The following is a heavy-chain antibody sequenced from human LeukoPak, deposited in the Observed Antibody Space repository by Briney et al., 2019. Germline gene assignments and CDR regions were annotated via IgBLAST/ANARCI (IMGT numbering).Heavy chain of an antibody. CDR1: GFTFSSYS. V-gene: IGHV3-21*01. CDR2: ISSSSSYI. D-gene: IGHD6-13*01. J-gene: IGHJ4*02. CDR3: ARVIAAAGYFDY. Sequence: GGSLRLSCAASGFTFSSYSMNRVRQAPGKGLEWVSSISSSSSYIYYADSVKGRFTISRDNAKNSLYLQMNSLRAEDTAVYYCARVIAAAGYFDYWGQGTLVTVSS.